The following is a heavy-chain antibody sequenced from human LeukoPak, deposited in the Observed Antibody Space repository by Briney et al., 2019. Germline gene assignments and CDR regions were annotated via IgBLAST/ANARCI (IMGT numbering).Heavy chain of an antibody. J-gene: IGHJ2*01. V-gene: IGHV3-53*01. CDR2: IYSGGST. D-gene: IGHD5-18*01. CDR1: GFTVSSNY. Sequence: GGSLTLPCADSGFTVSSNYMSWVRQAPGKGLEWVSVIYSGGSTFYADSVKGRFTISRDTSKNTLYLQMNSLSTEDTAVYYCARGGLYVNTAMIRHWYFHIWGRGTLVTVSS. CDR3: ARGGLYVNTAMIRHWYFHI.